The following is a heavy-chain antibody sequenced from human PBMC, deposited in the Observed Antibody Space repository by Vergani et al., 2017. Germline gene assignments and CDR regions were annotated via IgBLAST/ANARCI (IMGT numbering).Heavy chain of an antibody. V-gene: IGHV1-46*01. Sequence: QVQLVQSGAEVKKPGASVKVSCQASGCTFTSYYIHWVRQAPGQGLEWMGIINPSGGSTNYAQKFQGRVTMTRDTSTSTVFMELSSLRSEDTAVYYCARGCGSTSCYKRGEDWFDPWGQGTLVTVS. CDR1: GCTFTSYY. J-gene: IGHJ5*02. D-gene: IGHD2-2*02. CDR3: ARGCGSTSCYKRGEDWFDP. CDR2: INPSGGST.